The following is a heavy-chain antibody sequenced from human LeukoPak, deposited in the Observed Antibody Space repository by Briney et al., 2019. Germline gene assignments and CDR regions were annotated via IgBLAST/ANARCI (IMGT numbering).Heavy chain of an antibody. CDR1: GGSISGYY. J-gene: IGHJ4*02. CDR3: ARGDRDGYNRHFFDY. Sequence: SETLSLTCTVSGGSISGYYWSWIRQPPGKGLEWIGYIDNSGSTNYNPSLKSRVTISVDTPKNQFSLQLSSVTAADTAVYYCARGDRDGYNRHFFDYWGQGTLVTVSS. CDR2: IDNSGST. V-gene: IGHV4-59*01. D-gene: IGHD5-24*01.